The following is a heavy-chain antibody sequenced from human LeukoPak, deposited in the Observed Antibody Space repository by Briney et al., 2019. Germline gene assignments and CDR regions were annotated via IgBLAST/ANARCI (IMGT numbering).Heavy chain of an antibody. Sequence: QPGGSLRLPCAASGFTFSNYWMSWLRQAPGKGLEWVANIKQDGSEKYYVDSVKGRFTISRDNAKNSLFLQMNNLRAEDAAVYYCARYPNPPHYFDYWGQGTLLTVSS. V-gene: IGHV3-7*04. CDR2: IKQDGSEK. D-gene: IGHD1-14*01. CDR1: GFTFSNYW. J-gene: IGHJ4*02. CDR3: ARYPNPPHYFDY.